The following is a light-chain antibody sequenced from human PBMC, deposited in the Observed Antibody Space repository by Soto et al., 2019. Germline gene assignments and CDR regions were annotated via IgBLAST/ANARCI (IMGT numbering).Light chain of an antibody. V-gene: IGKV3-20*01. CDR3: QQYGSSPPLT. CDR2: GAS. Sequence: EIVLTQSPGTLSLSPGERATLSCRASQSVSSSYLAWYQQKPGQAPRLLIYGASSRATGIPDRFSGSGSGTDFTLTISRLEPEDFAGYYCQQYGSSPPLTFGGGTKVEMK. CDR1: QSVSSSY. J-gene: IGKJ4*01.